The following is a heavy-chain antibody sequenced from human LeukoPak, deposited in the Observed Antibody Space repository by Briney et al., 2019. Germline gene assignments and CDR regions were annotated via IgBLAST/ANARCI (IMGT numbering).Heavy chain of an antibody. Sequence: GGSLRLSCAASGFTFDDYGMSWVRQAPGKGLEWVSCINWNGGSTGYADSVKGRFTISRDNAKNSLYLQMNSLRAEDTALYYCARDSSTSWYYYYYYMDVWGKGTTVTVSS. J-gene: IGHJ6*03. CDR3: ARDSSTSWYYYYYYMDV. V-gene: IGHV3-20*04. D-gene: IGHD2-2*01. CDR1: GFTFDDYG. CDR2: INWNGGST.